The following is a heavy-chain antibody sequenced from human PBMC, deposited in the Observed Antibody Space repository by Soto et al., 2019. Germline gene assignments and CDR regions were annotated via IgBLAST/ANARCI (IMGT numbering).Heavy chain of an antibody. CDR1: GFTFSSYA. J-gene: IGHJ4*02. V-gene: IGHV3-64D*06. CDR3: VKAYGEAEEYYVDY. Sequence: GGSLRLSCSASGFTFSSYAMHWVRQAPGKGLEYVSAISSNGGSTYYADSVKCRFTISRDNSKNTLYLQMSSLRAEDTAVYYCVKAYGEAEEYYVDYWGPGTMGTVSS. D-gene: IGHD3-10*01. CDR2: ISSNGGST.